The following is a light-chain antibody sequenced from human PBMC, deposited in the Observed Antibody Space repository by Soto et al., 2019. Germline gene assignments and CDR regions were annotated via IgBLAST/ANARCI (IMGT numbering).Light chain of an antibody. J-gene: IGKJ2*01. Sequence: ETILTQSPATLSLSPGERATLSCRASQTVSSSLACYQQKPGQAPRLRISDASNRATGIPARFSGSGSGTDLTLTISNLAPEDFAVYYCQQCSSWPPYTVGQGTKLEIK. V-gene: IGKV3-11*01. CDR1: QTVSSS. CDR2: DAS. CDR3: QQCSSWPPYT.